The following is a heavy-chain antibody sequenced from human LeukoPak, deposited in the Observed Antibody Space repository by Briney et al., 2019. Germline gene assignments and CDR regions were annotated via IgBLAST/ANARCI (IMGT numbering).Heavy chain of an antibody. V-gene: IGHV3-23*01. CDR1: GFTFRTYA. D-gene: IGHD5-12*01. CDR2: ITGNGDTI. Sequence: GGSLRLSCAAFGFTFRTYAMNWVRQAPGKGLEWVSLITGNGDTIQYADSVKGRVTISRDNPKNTLYLQMNSLRAEDTAEYYCAKKGNSGSPRPLDYWGQGTLVIVSS. CDR3: AKKGNSGSPRPLDY. J-gene: IGHJ4*02.